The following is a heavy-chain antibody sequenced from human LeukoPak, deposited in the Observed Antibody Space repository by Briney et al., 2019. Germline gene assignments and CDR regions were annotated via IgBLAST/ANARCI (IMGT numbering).Heavy chain of an antibody. V-gene: IGHV4-34*01. Sequence: SETLSLTCAVYGGSFSGYYWSWIRQPPGKGLEWIGEINHSGSTYYNPSLKSRVTISVDTSKNQFSLKLSSVTAADTAVYYCARDPKPLRYCSGGSCFSYYYYYMDVWGKGTTVTVSS. CDR1: GGSFSGYY. CDR3: ARDPKPLRYCSGGSCFSYYYYYMDV. J-gene: IGHJ6*03. D-gene: IGHD2-15*01. CDR2: INHSGST.